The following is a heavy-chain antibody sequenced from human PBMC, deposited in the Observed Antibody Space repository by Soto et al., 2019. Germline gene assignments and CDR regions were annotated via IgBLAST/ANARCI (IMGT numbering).Heavy chain of an antibody. D-gene: IGHD3-16*01. CDR2: INSNSNYI. CDR3: ASGGYKWFDP. Sequence: QGQLVESGGGLVKPGGSLRLSCEASGFSFSDYYMTWIRQAPGQGLEWVSDINSNSNYIYYADSVKGRFTISRDNAKKTLYLQMNNLRAEDTAVYYCASGGYKWFDPWGQGTLVTVSS. J-gene: IGHJ5*02. CDR1: GFSFSDYY. V-gene: IGHV3-11*06.